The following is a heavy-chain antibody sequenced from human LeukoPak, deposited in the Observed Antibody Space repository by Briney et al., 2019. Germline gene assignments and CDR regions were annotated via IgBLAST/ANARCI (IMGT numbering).Heavy chain of an antibody. V-gene: IGHV3-21*01. D-gene: IGHD6-6*01. J-gene: IGHJ4*02. Sequence: GGSLRLSCAASGFTFSSYSMNWVRQAPGKGLEWVSSIGSSSDYIYYADSLKGRFTISRDNAKNSLYLQMNSLRAEDTAVYYCARVRSSPEDYWGQGTLVTVSS. CDR2: IGSSSDYI. CDR3: ARVRSSPEDY. CDR1: GFTFSSYS.